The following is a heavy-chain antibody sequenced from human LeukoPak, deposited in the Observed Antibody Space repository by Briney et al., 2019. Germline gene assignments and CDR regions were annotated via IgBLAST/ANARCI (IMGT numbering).Heavy chain of an antibody. J-gene: IGHJ4*02. Sequence: SETLSLTCTVSDASISSHDYYWGWIRQPPGKGLEWIGSISYSGHTHDSLSLKSRVTISLDTSKNQVSLQLTSVTAADTAVYYCARQGLRYFDWLNPAQFDYWGQGALVTVSS. D-gene: IGHD3-9*01. CDR1: DASISSHDYY. CDR3: ARQGLRYFDWLNPAQFDY. V-gene: IGHV4-39*01. CDR2: ISYSGHT.